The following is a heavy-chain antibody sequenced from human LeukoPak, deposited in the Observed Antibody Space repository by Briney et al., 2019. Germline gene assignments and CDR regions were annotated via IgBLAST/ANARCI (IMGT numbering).Heavy chain of an antibody. J-gene: IGHJ4*02. Sequence: GWSLRLSCAASGFTVSSNYMSWVRQGPGKGLECVSVISNDGDTYYADSVKGRFTISRDTSKNTVSLQMNSLRAEDTAVYYCAGDKTTGGWYEFDYWGQGTLVTVSS. CDR2: ISNDGDT. CDR1: GFTVSSNY. CDR3: AGDKTTGGWYEFDY. V-gene: IGHV3-53*01. D-gene: IGHD6-19*01.